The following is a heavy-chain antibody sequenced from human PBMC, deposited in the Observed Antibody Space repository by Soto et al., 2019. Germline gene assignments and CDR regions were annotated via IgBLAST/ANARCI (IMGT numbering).Heavy chain of an antibody. J-gene: IGHJ4*02. V-gene: IGHV3-33*01. CDR2: IWYDGSNK. CDR3: ARDRTSSSSIAFDY. CDR1: GFTFSSYG. Sequence: HPGGSLRLSCAASGFTFSSYGMHWVRQAPGKGLEWVAVIWYDGSNKYYADSVKGRFTISRDNSKNTLYLQMNSLRAEDTAVYYCARDRTSSSSIAFDYWGQGTLVTVSS. D-gene: IGHD6-6*01.